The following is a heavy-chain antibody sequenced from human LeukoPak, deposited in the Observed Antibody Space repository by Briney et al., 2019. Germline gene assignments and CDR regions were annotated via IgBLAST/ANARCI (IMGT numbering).Heavy chain of an antibody. V-gene: IGHV1-3*01. Sequence: ASVKVSCKASGYPFRSYVVHWLRQASGQSLEGIGWINPANGNTKYSRNFQGRVTNTRDTSASVVYMELSSLRYEDTAVYYCARDGYDADGYLDYWGQGALVPVSS. CDR3: ARDGYDADGYLDY. J-gene: IGHJ4*02. CDR2: INPANGNT. CDR1: GYPFRSYV. D-gene: IGHD5-12*01.